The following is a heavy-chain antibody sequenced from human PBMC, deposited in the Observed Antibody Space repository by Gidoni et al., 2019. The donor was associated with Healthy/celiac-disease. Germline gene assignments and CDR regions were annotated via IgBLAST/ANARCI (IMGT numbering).Heavy chain of an antibody. CDR1: GFPFSRYA. CDR3: AKVPSPVVTPDYFDY. Sequence: EVQLLESGGGLVQPGGSLRLSCAASGFPFSRYAMGWVRQAPGKGLEWVSAISGSGGSTYYADSVKGRFTISRDNSKNTLYLQMNSLRAEDTAVYYCAKVPSPVVTPDYFDYWGQGTLVTVSS. CDR2: ISGSGGST. J-gene: IGHJ4*02. V-gene: IGHV3-23*01. D-gene: IGHD2-21*02.